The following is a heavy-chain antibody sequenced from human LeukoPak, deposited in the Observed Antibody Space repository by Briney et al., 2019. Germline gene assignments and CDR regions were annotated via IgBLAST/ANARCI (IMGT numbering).Heavy chain of an antibody. J-gene: IGHJ4*02. CDR3: ARDSDCSGGSCYFGTFDY. V-gene: IGHV3-30*04. CDR1: GFTFSSYA. CDR2: KSYDGSNK. Sequence: TGGSLRLSCAASGFTFSSYAMHWVRQAPGKGLEWVAVKSYDGSNKYYADSVKGRFTISRDNSKNTLYLQMNSLRAEDTAVYYCARDSDCSGGSCYFGTFDYWGQGTLVTVSS. D-gene: IGHD2-15*01.